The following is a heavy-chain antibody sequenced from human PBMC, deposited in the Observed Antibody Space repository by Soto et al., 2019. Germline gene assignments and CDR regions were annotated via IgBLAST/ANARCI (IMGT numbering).Heavy chain of an antibody. CDR3: ATSYNTAWHGFDI. V-gene: IGHV3-33*01. J-gene: IGHJ3*02. CDR1: GFMFSSYA. Sequence: PGGSLRLSCEASGFMFSSYAMHWVRQAPGKGLEWVALVWFDGSDKYYADSVEGRFTISRDNSMNMLYLEMSGLRAEDTALYYCATSYNTAWHGFDIWGQGTMVTVSS. CDR2: VWFDGSDK. D-gene: IGHD3-10*01.